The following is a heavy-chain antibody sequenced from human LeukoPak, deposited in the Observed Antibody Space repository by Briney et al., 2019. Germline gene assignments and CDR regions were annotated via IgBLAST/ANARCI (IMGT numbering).Heavy chain of an antibody. V-gene: IGHV3-23*01. CDR2: ITSRGDAT. CDR3: AKDGGIAARRGRAYYFDY. D-gene: IGHD6-6*01. Sequence: GGSLRLSCAASGFTFSNYDMSWVRQAPGKGLEWVSSITSRGDATYYTDSVQGRFTISRDSSKNTLSLQMISLRAEDTAVYYCAKDGGIAARRGRAYYFDYWGQGTLDTVSS. J-gene: IGHJ4*02. CDR1: GFTFSNYD.